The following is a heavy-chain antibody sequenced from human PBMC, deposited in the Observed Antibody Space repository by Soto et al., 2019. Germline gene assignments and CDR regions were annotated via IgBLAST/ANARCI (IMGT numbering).Heavy chain of an antibody. CDR2: INPNGGST. V-gene: IGHV1-46*01. J-gene: IGHJ4*02. CDR3: ARAGYCSGSTCFNGNCDY. D-gene: IGHD2-15*01. Sequence: QVQLVQSGAEVKRPGASVKVSCKASGYTFTTYYMHWVRQAPGQGLEWLGIINPNGGSTTYAQKFHGRVTMTRDTSTSTVSLEVSRLRSEDTAVYYCARAGYCSGSTCFNGNCDYWGQGTLVTVSA. CDR1: GYTFTTYY.